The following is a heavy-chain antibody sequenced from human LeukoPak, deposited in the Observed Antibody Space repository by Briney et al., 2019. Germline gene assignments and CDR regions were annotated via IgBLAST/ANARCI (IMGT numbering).Heavy chain of an antibody. CDR3: ARGPSQYYDGSGFYAYYRF. CDR2: IHGYGNSR. D-gene: IGHD3-22*01. V-gene: IGHV3-74*01. CDR1: GFTFSHYW. Sequence: GGSLRLSCAASGFTFSHYWMHWVRQAPGKGLEWLCRIHGYGNSRDCVDSVQGRFSVSRDNDKNTLSLHMTSLRVEDTAVYYCARGPSQYYDGSGFYAYYRFWGQGALVSVSS. J-gene: IGHJ4*02.